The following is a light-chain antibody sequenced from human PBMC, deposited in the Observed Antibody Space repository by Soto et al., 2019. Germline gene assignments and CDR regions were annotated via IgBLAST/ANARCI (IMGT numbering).Light chain of an antibody. J-gene: IGLJ2*01. CDR2: DVT. Sequence: QSVLTQPASVSGSPGQSITISCTGTSSDVGKYNYVSWYQQHPGKAPKLMLYDVTNRPSGVSIRFSGSKSGNTASLTISGLQAEDEADYYCSSYTRSNTHVVFGGGTKLTVL. CDR1: SSDVGKYNY. V-gene: IGLV2-14*03. CDR3: SSYTRSNTHVV.